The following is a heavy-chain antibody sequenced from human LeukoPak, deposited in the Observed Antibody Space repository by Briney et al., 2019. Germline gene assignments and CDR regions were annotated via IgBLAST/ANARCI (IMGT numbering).Heavy chain of an antibody. CDR1: GGSFSGYY. CDR3: ARGLYCGGDCYRTAFDI. V-gene: IGHV4-34*01. D-gene: IGHD2-21*02. J-gene: IGHJ3*02. CDR2: INHSGST. Sequence: SETLSLTCAVYGGSFSGYYWSWIRQPPGKGLEWIGEINHSGSTNYNPSLKSLVTISVDTSKNQFSLKLSSVTAADTAVYYCARGLYCGGDCYRTAFDIWGQGTMVTVSS.